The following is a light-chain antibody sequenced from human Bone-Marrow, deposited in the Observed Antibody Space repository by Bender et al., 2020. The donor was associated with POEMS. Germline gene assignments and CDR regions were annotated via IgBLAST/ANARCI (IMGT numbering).Light chain of an antibody. J-gene: IGLJ2*01. V-gene: IGLV2-23*02. CDR2: DVI. CDR3: CSYVGTYSVV. CDR1: SSDVGSYNL. Sequence: QSALTQPASVSGSPGQSITISCTGTSSDVGSYNLVSWYQQYPGKAPKLMIYDVIYRPSGVSNRFSGSKSGNTASLIISGLQAEDEADYYCCSYVGTYSVVFGGGTKLTVL.